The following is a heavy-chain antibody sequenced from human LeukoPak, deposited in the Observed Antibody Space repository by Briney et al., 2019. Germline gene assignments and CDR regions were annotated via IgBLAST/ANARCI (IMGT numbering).Heavy chain of an antibody. J-gene: IGHJ4*02. CDR1: GFTFSNYA. Sequence: GGSPRLSCAASGFTFSNYAMGWVRQAPGKGLEWVSLITGTGGSTYHPDSVKGRFTISRDNSKSTLYLRMSSLRADDTAVYYCAKGHQLVQLYFDYWGQGTLVTVSS. D-gene: IGHD1-1*01. CDR3: AKGHQLVQLYFDY. CDR2: ITGTGGST. V-gene: IGHV3-23*01.